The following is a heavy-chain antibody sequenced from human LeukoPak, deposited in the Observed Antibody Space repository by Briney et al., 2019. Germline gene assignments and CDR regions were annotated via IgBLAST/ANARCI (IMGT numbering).Heavy chain of an antibody. J-gene: IGHJ4*02. V-gene: IGHV4-59*01. CDR2: IYSSGTA. CDR3: ARATYSSGWGTSDY. CDR1: GGSISNYY. Sequence: SETLSHTCTVSGGSISNYYCSWVRQPPGKGLEWIAYIYSSGTARYNPSLKSRVTISVDTSKNQFSLKLTSVTAADTAVYYCARATYSSGWGTSDYWGQGSLVSVSS. D-gene: IGHD6-19*01.